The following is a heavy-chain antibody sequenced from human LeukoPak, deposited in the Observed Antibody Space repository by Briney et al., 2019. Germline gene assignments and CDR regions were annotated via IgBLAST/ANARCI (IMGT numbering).Heavy chain of an antibody. D-gene: IGHD2-8*01. Sequence: GGSLRLSCAASGFTFSSYGMHWVRQAPGKWLEWVAFIRYDGSNKYYADSVKGRFTISRDNSKNTLYLQMNSLRAEDTAVYYCAKSDCTNGVCPDFDYWGQGTLVTVSS. CDR3: AKSDCTNGVCPDFDY. V-gene: IGHV3-30*02. CDR1: GFTFSSYG. CDR2: IRYDGSNK. J-gene: IGHJ4*02.